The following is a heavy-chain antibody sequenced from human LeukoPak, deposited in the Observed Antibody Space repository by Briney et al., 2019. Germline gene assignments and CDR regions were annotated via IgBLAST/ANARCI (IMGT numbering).Heavy chain of an antibody. CDR2: IYTSGST. CDR3: ARQDSSGYDDAFDI. CDR1: GGSISSYY. V-gene: IGHV4-4*07. D-gene: IGHD3-22*01. Sequence: TSETLSLTCTVSGGSISSYYWSWIRQPAGKGLESIGRIYTSGSTNYNPSLKSRVTMSVDTSKNQFSLKLSSVTAADTAVYYCARQDSSGYDDAFDIWGQGTMVTVSS. J-gene: IGHJ3*02.